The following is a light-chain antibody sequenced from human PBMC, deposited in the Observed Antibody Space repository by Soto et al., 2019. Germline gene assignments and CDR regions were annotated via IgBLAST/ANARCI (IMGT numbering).Light chain of an antibody. CDR1: QSVSSSY. CDR3: QQYGSS. Sequence: EIVLTQSPATLSLSPGERATLSCGASQSVSSSYLAWYQQKPGLAPRLLIYDASSRATGIPDRFSGSGSGTDSTLTISRLEPEDFAVYYCQQYGSSFGGGTKVEIK. V-gene: IGKV3D-20*01. J-gene: IGKJ4*01. CDR2: DAS.